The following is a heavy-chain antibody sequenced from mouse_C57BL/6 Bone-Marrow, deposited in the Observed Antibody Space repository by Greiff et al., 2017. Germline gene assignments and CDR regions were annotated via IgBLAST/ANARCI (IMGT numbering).Heavy chain of an antibody. CDR1: GFTFSSYT. V-gene: IGHV5-9*01. CDR2: IRGGGGNT. J-gene: IGHJ1*03. Sequence: EVKLVESGGGLVKPGGSLKLSCAASGFTFSSYTMSWVRQTPEQRLQWVAAIRGGGGNTYYPDSVKGRFTFSRDNDKDILYLQMSSLRSEDTALYYCSRQVTTVLATKYFDVWGTGTTVTVSS. D-gene: IGHD1-1*01. CDR3: SRQVTTVLATKYFDV.